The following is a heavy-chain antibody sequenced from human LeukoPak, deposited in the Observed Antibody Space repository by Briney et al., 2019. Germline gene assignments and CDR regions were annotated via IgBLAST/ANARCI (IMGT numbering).Heavy chain of an antibody. V-gene: IGHV4-34*01. Sequence: PSETLSLACAVYGGSFSDYYWSWIRQPPGKGLEWLGEDSHRGDTNYNPSLNSLLTISVVTSKNQFSLRVTSVTAADTAVYYCARGPKDRSGYLNWFDPWGQGTRVTVSS. CDR1: GGSFSDYY. CDR3: ARGPKDRSGYLNWFDP. CDR2: DSHRGDT. D-gene: IGHD3-3*01. J-gene: IGHJ5*02.